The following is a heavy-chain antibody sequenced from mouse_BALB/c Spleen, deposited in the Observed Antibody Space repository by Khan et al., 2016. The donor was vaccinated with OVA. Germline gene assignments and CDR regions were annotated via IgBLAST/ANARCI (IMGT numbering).Heavy chain of an antibody. D-gene: IGHD1-1*01. Sequence: EVQLVESGGDLVKPGGSLKLSCAASGFTFSTYGMSWVRQTPDQRLEWVATASPGGGYTYYPDSVKRRFTISRDNAKNTLYLQMSSLKSEDTAMVYCARLAYYYDSEGFAYWGQGTMVTVSA. CDR3: ARLAYYYDSEGFAY. CDR2: ASPGGGYT. CDR1: GFTFSTYG. V-gene: IGHV5-6*01. J-gene: IGHJ3*01.